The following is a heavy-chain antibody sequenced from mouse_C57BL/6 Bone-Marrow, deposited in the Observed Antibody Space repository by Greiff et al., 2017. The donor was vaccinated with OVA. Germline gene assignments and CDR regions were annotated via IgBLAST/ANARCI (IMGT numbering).Heavy chain of an antibody. J-gene: IGHJ2*01. V-gene: IGHV5-4*03. D-gene: IGHD1-2*01. CDR3: ARAFSCHFDY. Sequence: EVKLEESGGGLVKPGGSLKLSCAASGFTFSSYAMSWVRQTPEKRLEWVATIIDGGSYTYYPDNVKGRFTISRDNAKNNLYLQMSHLKSEDTAMYYCARAFSCHFDYWGQGTTLTVPS. CDR1: GFTFSSYA. CDR2: IIDGGSYT.